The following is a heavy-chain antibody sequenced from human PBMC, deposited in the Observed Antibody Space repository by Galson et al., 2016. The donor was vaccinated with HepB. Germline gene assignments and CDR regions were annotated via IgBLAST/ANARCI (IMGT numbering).Heavy chain of an antibody. CDR1: GGSISSSFW. D-gene: IGHD3-10*01. J-gene: IGHJ6*02. CDR2: IYHGGST. Sequence: SETLSLTCAVSGGSISSSFWWTWVRQPPGKGLEWIGEIYHGGSTNNNPSLKSRVTILVNKPNNQFSLRLSSVTAADTAVYYCASARDRYGMDVWGQGTTVTVSS. V-gene: IGHV4-4*02. CDR3: ASARDRYGMDV.